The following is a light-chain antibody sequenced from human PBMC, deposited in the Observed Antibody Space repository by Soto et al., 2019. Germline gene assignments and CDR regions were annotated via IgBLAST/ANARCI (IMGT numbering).Light chain of an antibody. J-gene: IGKJ4*01. V-gene: IGKV3-15*01. CDR2: GAS. Sequence: EIVMTHSPATLSVSPGERATLSCRASQSVNRYLVWYQQKPGQAPRLLISGASTGATGIPPRFSASGSGTDFTLTVNSLQSEDIAVYYCQQYHNWPVTFGGGTKVDI. CDR1: QSVNRY. CDR3: QQYHNWPVT.